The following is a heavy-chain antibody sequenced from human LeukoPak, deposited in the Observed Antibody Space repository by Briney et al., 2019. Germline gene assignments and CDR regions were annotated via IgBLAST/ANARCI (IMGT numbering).Heavy chain of an antibody. CDR1: GFTFSSYG. J-gene: IGHJ4*02. V-gene: IGHV3-30*03. CDR2: ISYDGSNK. CDR3: ARAGVTTYGLIDY. Sequence: GGSLRLSCAASGFTFSSYGMHWVRQAPGKGLEWVAVISYDGSNKYYADSVKGRFTISRDNSKNTLYLQMNSLRAEDTAVYYCARAGVTTYGLIDYWGQGTLVTVSS. D-gene: IGHD4-17*01.